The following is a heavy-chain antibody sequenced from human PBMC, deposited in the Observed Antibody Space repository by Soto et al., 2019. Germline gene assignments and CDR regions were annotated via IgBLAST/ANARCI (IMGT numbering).Heavy chain of an antibody. CDR1: GFTFSDYY. V-gene: IGHV3-11*03. CDR2: ISSSSSYT. J-gene: IGHJ2*01. CDR3: ARQNSSGWYSPFWYFDL. Sequence: GGSLRLSCAASGFTFSDYYMSWIRQAPGKGLEWVSYISSSSSYTNYADSVKGRFTISRDNAKNSLYLQMNSLRAEDTAVYYCARQNSSGWYSPFWYFDLWGRGTLVTVSS. D-gene: IGHD6-19*01.